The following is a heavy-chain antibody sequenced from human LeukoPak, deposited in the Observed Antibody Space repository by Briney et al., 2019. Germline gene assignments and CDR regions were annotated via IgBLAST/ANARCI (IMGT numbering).Heavy chain of an antibody. CDR2: INHSGST. CDR1: GGSFSGYY. J-gene: IGHJ1*01. V-gene: IGHV4-34*01. D-gene: IGHD6-13*01. Sequence: SETLSLTCAVYGGSFSGYYWSWIRQPPGKGLEWIGEINHSGSTNYNPSLKSRVTISVDTSKNQFSLKLSSVTAADTAVYYCARRSSSWYRDFQHWGRGTLVTVSS. CDR3: ARRSSSWYRDFQH.